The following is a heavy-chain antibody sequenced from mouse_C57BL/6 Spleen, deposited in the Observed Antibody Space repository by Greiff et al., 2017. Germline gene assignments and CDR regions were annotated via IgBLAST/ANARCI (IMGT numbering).Heavy chain of an antibody. Sequence: QVQLKESGPGLVAPSQSLSITSTVSGFSLPSYGVDWVRQSPGKGLEWLGVIWGVGSTNDTSALKSRLSISKDNSKSQIFLKMNSLQTDDTVMYYCASLYINAPYWGQGTLVTVSA. D-gene: IGHD2-5*01. J-gene: IGHJ3*01. CDR3: ASLYINAPY. V-gene: IGHV2-6*01. CDR1: GFSLPSYG. CDR2: IWGVGST.